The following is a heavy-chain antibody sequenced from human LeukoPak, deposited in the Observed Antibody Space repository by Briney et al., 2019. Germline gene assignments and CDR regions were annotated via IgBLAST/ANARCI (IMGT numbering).Heavy chain of an antibody. V-gene: IGHV3-23*01. CDR2: ISGSDGSR. Sequence: PGGSLRLSCAASGLTFSSYAMSWVRQAPGKGLEWVSGISGSDGSRYYADSVKGRFTISRDNSKNTLYLQMNSLRGEDTAVYYCAKGGSPSCYSSSGYWGQGTLVTVSS. CDR3: AKGGSPSCYSSSGY. CDR1: GLTFSSYA. D-gene: IGHD2-2*01. J-gene: IGHJ4*02.